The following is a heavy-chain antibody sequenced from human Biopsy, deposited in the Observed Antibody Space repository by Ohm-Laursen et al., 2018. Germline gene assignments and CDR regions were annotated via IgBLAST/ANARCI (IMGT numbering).Heavy chain of an antibody. Sequence: SVKVSCKVSGYTLSDSSMHWVRQTPGKGLEWMGGFAPEDGKTFYAQNFQGRVTMTEDTSTHTAYMELSSLRSEDTALYYCATGIRSGWYYFDYWGQGTLVTASS. J-gene: IGHJ4*02. CDR2: FAPEDGKT. V-gene: IGHV1-24*01. CDR3: ATGIRSGWYYFDY. D-gene: IGHD6-19*01. CDR1: GYTLSDSS.